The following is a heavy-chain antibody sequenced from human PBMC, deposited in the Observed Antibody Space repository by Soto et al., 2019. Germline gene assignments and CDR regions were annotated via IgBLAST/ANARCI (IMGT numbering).Heavy chain of an antibody. V-gene: IGHV4-59*08. CDR3: ARLRDAFDI. CDR1: GGSISSYY. J-gene: IGHJ3*02. CDR2: IYYSGST. Sequence: PSETLSLTCTVSGGSISSYYWSWIRQPPGKGLEWIGYIYYSGSTNYNPSLKSRVTISVDTSKNQFSLKLSSVTAADTAVYYCARLRDAFDIWGQGTMVTVS.